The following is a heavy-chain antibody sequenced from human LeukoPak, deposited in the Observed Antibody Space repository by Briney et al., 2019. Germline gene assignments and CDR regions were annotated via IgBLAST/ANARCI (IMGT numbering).Heavy chain of an antibody. Sequence: ASVKVSCKASGYTFTDYYMHWVRQAPGQGLERMGWINPNSGGTNYAQKFQGRVTMTRDTSISTAYMELSRLRSDDTAIYYCARGPYDNIWGTYRPVDYWGQGTLVTVSS. V-gene: IGHV1-2*02. D-gene: IGHD3-16*02. CDR2: INPNSGGT. CDR3: ARGPYDNIWGTYRPVDY. J-gene: IGHJ4*02. CDR1: GYTFTDYY.